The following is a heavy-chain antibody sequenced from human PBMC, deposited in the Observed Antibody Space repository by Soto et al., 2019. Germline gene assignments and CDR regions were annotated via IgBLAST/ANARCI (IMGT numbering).Heavy chain of an antibody. J-gene: IGHJ4*02. CDR1: GYTFTGYY. CDR2: INPNSGGT. CDR3: ARASIAAAGRYFDY. Sequence: ASVKVSCKASGYTFTGYYMHWVRQAPGQGLEWMGWINPNSGGTNYAQKFQGWVTMTRDTSISTAYMELSRLRSDDTAVYYCARASIAAAGRYFDYWGQGTLVTVSS. V-gene: IGHV1-2*04. D-gene: IGHD6-13*01.